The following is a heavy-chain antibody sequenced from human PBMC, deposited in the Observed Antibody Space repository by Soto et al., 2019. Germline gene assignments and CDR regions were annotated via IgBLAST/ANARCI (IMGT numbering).Heavy chain of an antibody. CDR1: GGSISRYY. J-gene: IGHJ6*02. D-gene: IGHD2-21*02. V-gene: IGHV4-59*01. CDR2: MYNTGST. Sequence: QVQLQESGPGLVKPSETLSLTCTVSGGSISRYYWSWIRQPPRKGLEWIGYMYNTGSTVYNPPFKSRVTISVDTSKNQFSLKLNSVTAADTAVYYCARDLWGYCGTDCYPLDVWGQGTTVTVSS. CDR3: ARDLWGYCGTDCYPLDV.